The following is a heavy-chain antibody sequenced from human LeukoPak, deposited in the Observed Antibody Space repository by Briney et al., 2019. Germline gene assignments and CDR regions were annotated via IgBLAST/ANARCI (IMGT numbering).Heavy chain of an antibody. Sequence: SQTLSLTCAISGDSVSSNSAAWNWIRQSPSRGLEWLGRTYYRSKWYNEYAVSVKSRITINPDTTKNQFSLQLNSVTPEDTAVYYCARASAAVILNWFDPWGQGTLVTVSS. CDR2: TYYRSKWYN. CDR3: ARASAAVILNWFDP. J-gene: IGHJ5*02. CDR1: GDSVSSNSAA. D-gene: IGHD6-13*01. V-gene: IGHV6-1*01.